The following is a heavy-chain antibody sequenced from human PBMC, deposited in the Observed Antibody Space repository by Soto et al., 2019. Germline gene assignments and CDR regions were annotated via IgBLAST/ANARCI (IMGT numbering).Heavy chain of an antibody. D-gene: IGHD2-21*01. V-gene: IGHV3-30*03. J-gene: IGHJ5*02. Sequence: VQLVESGGGVVQPGRSLRLSCAASGFTINSYGMHWVRQSPGKGLEWVAVISYDGTNKDYVDSVKGRFTISRDISKNTVYLQMNILRPENTAVYYCAIFIVIQTEATFPWGQGTLVTVSS. CDR1: GFTINSYG. CDR2: ISYDGTNK. CDR3: AIFIVIQTEATFP.